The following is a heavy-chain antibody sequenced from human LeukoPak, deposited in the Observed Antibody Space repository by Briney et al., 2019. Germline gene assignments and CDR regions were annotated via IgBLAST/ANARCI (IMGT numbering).Heavy chain of an antibody. CDR3: VRDGSGASFAY. CDR2: ISSSGTYV. CDR1: GFTFSSYS. D-gene: IGHD3-10*01. J-gene: IGHJ4*02. Sequence: GGSLRLSCAASGFTFSSYSMNWVRQAPGKGLEWVSSISSSGTYVYYADSVKGRFTISRDNAKNTLYLQMNSLRAEDTAVYYCVRDGSGASFAYWGQGTLVTVSS. V-gene: IGHV3-21*01.